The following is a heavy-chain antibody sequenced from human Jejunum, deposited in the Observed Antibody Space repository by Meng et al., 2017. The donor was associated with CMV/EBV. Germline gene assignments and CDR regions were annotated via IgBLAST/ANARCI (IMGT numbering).Heavy chain of an antibody. CDR1: GFTFSDYY. D-gene: IGHD1-26*01. Sequence: AGFTFSDYYMDWVRQAPGKGLEWVSSISDRGGYIYYADSVRGRFTISRDNAKSSLYLHVNTLRAEDTAVYYCARASGSYSDAFDIWGQGTMVTVSS. CDR3: ARASGSYSDAFDI. J-gene: IGHJ3*02. CDR2: ISDRGGYI. V-gene: IGHV3-21*01.